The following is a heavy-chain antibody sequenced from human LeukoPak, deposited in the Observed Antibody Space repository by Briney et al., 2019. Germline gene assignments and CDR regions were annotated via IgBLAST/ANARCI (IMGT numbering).Heavy chain of an antibody. V-gene: IGHV3-23*01. Sequence: PGGSLRLSCAASGFTFSSYAMSWVRQAPGKGLEWVSAISGSGGSTYYADSVKGRFTISRDNSKNTLYLQMNSLRAEDTAVYYCAKDSRRGTSSSGWRYFDYRGQGTLVTVSS. CDR3: AKDSRRGTSSSGWRYFDY. J-gene: IGHJ4*02. CDR1: GFTFSSYA. CDR2: ISGSGGST. D-gene: IGHD6-19*01.